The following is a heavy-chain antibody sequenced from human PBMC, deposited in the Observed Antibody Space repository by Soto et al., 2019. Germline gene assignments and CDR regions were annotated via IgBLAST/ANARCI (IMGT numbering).Heavy chain of an antibody. D-gene: IGHD3-3*01. V-gene: IGHV4-34*01. Sequence: SETLSLTCAVYGGSFSGYYWSWIRQPPGKGLEWIGEINHSGSTNYNPSLKSRVTISVDTSKNQFSLKLSSVTAADTAVYYCARDRGHYDFWSGYLGSWFDPWGQGTPVTVSS. CDR2: INHSGST. CDR1: GGSFSGYY. CDR3: ARDRGHYDFWSGYLGSWFDP. J-gene: IGHJ5*02.